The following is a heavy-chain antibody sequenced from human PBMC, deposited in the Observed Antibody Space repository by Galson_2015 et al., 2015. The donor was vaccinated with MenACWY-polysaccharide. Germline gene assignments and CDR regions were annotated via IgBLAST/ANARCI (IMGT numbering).Heavy chain of an antibody. CDR1: GFTFTNYA. D-gene: IGHD3-22*01. Sequence: SLRLSCAASGFTFTNYAMSWVRQAPGKGLEWVSTISSSGYNTYYADFVKGRFTISRDYSKNTLYLQMNSLRAEDTALFYCAKVTMINRPSPFDYWGQGTLVTVSS. J-gene: IGHJ4*02. CDR2: ISSSGYNT. V-gene: IGHV3-23*01. CDR3: AKVTMINRPSPFDY.